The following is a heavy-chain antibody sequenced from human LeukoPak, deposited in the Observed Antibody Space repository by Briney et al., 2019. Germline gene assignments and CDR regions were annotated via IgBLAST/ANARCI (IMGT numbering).Heavy chain of an antibody. D-gene: IGHD2-15*01. Sequence: ASVKVSCKASGYTFTGYYMHWVRQAPGQGLEWMGWINPNSGGTNYAQKFQGRVTMTRDTSISTAYMELSRLRSDDTAVYYCAREDIAEAIGGPENWFDPWGQGTLVTVSS. CDR3: AREDIAEAIGGPENWFDP. CDR1: GYTFTGYY. CDR2: INPNSGGT. J-gene: IGHJ5*02. V-gene: IGHV1-2*02.